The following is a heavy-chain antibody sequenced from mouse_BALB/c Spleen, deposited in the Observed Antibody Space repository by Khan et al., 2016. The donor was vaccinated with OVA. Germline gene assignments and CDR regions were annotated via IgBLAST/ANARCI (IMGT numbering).Heavy chain of an antibody. CDR1: GISITTGNYR. CDR2: IYYSGTI. D-gene: IGHD1-1*01. V-gene: IGHV3-5*02. Sequence: QLEESGPGLVKPSQTVSLTCTVTGISITTGNYRWSWIRQFPGNKLEWIGNIYYSGTITYNPSPTSRTTITRDTSKSQFFLEMNSLTAEDTATYFCARDYGSLYWYFDVWGAGTTVTVSS. CDR3: ARDYGSLYWYFDV. J-gene: IGHJ1*01.